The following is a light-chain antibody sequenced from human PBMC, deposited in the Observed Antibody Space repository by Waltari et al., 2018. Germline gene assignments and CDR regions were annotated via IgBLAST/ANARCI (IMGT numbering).Light chain of an antibody. J-gene: IGKJ4*01. Sequence: EIVLTQSPDTLSLSPGERATLSCRASQSVSSSYLAWYQQKPGQAPRLLIYGASSRATGIPDRFSGSGSGTDFTLTISRLEPEDFAVYYCQQYGSSRGLTFGGGTKVEFK. CDR1: QSVSSSY. CDR2: GAS. V-gene: IGKV3-20*01. CDR3: QQYGSSRGLT.